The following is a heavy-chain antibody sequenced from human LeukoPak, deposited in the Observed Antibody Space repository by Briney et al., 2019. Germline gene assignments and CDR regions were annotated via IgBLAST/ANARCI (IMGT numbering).Heavy chain of an antibody. V-gene: IGHV4-39*07. D-gene: IGHD4-11*01. CDR3: ATTNDYTRGGYDS. J-gene: IGHJ4*02. Sequence: KPSETLSLTCTVSGGSITRSSYHWGWLRQPGGKGREWIGSIYYSATTYYNPSLKSRVTILVDTSKNQFSLRLSSVNAADTAVYYCATTNDYTRGGYDSWGQGTLVTVSS. CDR1: GGSITRSSYH. CDR2: IYYSATT.